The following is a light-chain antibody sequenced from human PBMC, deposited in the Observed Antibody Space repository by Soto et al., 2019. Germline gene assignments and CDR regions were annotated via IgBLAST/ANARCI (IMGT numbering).Light chain of an antibody. Sequence: EIVLTQSPGTLSLSPGERATLSCRASQSVSSYYLAWYQQKPGQAPRLLIYAASSRATGIPDRFSGGGSGTDFTLTISRLEPEDSAVYFCQQYASSPYTFGQGTKVDIK. CDR3: QQYASSPYT. J-gene: IGKJ2*01. CDR1: QSVSSYY. V-gene: IGKV3-20*01. CDR2: AAS.